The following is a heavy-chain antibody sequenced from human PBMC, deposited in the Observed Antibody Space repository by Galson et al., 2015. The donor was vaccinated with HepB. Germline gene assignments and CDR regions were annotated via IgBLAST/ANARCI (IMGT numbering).Heavy chain of an antibody. Sequence: SLRLSCAASGFTFSSYGMHWVRQAPGKGLEWVAVIWDDGSSKYYAVSVKGRFTISRDNSKNTLYLQMNSLRAEDTAVYYCARAECSSSSCYIGYYYMDVWGKGTTVTVSS. D-gene: IGHD2-2*02. CDR1: GFTFSSYG. CDR2: IWDDGSSK. V-gene: IGHV3-33*08. J-gene: IGHJ6*03. CDR3: ARAECSSSSCYIGYYYMDV.